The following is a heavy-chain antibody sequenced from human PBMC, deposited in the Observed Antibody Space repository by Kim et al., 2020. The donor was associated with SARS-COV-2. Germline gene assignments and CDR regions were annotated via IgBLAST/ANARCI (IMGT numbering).Heavy chain of an antibody. D-gene: IGHD3-16*01. V-gene: IGHV3-30*03. CDR3: ARDLRWGQDDVFDI. J-gene: IGHJ3*02. CDR1: GFTFSSYG. CDR2: ISYDGSNK. Sequence: GGSLRLSCAASGFTFSSYGMHWVRQAPGKGLEWVAVISYDGSNKYYADSVKGRFTISRDNSKNTQYLQMNSLRAEDTAVYYCARDLRWGQDDVFDIWGQGTMVTVSS.